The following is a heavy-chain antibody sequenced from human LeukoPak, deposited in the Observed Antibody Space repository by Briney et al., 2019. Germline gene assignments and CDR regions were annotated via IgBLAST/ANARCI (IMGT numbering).Heavy chain of an antibody. CDR1: GGSISSSSYY. CDR2: IYYSGST. CDR3: ARQGVGSTSPNNWFDP. V-gene: IGHV4-39*01. J-gene: IGHJ5*02. Sequence: SETLSLSCTVSGGSISSSSYYWGWIREPPGKGLEWIGSIYYSGSTYYNPSLKSRVTISVDTSKNQLSLKLSSVTAADTAVYYCARQGVGSTSPNNWFDPWGQGTLVTVSS. D-gene: IGHD2-2*01.